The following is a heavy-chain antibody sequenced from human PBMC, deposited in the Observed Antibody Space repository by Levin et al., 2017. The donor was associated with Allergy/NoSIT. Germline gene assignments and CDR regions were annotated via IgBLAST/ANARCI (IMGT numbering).Heavy chain of an antibody. D-gene: IGHD6-19*01. V-gene: IGHV6-1*01. CDR1: GDRVSSNTAA. CDR2: TYYRSKWYN. CDR3: AREQWLATQTYYYFAMDV. Sequence: SQTLSLTCAISGDRVSSNTAAWNWIRQSPSRGLEWLGRTYYRSKWYNDYGVSVKSRVTIFPDTSKNQFSMQLNSVTPEDTAVYYCAREQWLATQTYYYFAMDVWGQGTTVTVSS. J-gene: IGHJ6*02.